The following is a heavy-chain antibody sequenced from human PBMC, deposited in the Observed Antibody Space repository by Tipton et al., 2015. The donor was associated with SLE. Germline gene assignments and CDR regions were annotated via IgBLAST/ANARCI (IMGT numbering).Heavy chain of an antibody. V-gene: IGHV4-59*08. Sequence: TLSLTCTVSGGSISSHYWSWIRQPPGKGLEWIGYIYYSGSTNYNPSLKSRVTISVDTSKNQFSLKLSSVTAADTAVYYCARGLYDSSGFDYWYFDLWGRGTLVSASS. CDR1: GGSISSHY. CDR2: IYYSGST. J-gene: IGHJ2*01. CDR3: ARGLYDSSGFDYWYFDL. D-gene: IGHD3-22*01.